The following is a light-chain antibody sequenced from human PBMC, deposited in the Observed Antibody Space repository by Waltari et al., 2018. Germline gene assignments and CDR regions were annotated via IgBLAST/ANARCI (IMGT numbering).Light chain of an antibody. J-gene: IGLJ2*01. V-gene: IGLV2-11*01. Sequence: QSALTQPRSVSGSPGQSVTLSCTGTSSDIGGYKYVSWYQQHPGKAPKLVIYDVDKRPSGVPDCFSGSKAGNPASLTISGLQTDDEADYYCCSYAGRYTSVFGGGTRVTVL. CDR2: DVD. CDR3: CSYAGRYTSV. CDR1: SSDIGGYKY.